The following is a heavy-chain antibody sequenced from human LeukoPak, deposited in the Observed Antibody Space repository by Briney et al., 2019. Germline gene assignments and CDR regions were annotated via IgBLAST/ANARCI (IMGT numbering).Heavy chain of an antibody. J-gene: IGHJ4*02. CDR3: ARPSRRGVVIPFDC. V-gene: IGHV4-59*08. Sequence: SETLSLTCTVSGGSISSYYWSWIRQPPGKGLEGIGYIYYSGSTNYNPSLKSRVTISVDTSKNQFSLKLSSVTAADTAVYYCARPSRRGVVIPFDCWGQGTLVTVSS. CDR2: IYYSGST. D-gene: IGHD3-3*01. CDR1: GGSISSYY.